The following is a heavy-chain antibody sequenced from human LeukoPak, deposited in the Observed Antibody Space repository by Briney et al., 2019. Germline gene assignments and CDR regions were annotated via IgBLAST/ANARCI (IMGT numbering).Heavy chain of an antibody. CDR3: ARDGGYYGSGVEAEFDY. CDR2: INANSGGT. D-gene: IGHD3-10*01. Sequence: GASVKVSCKASGYTFTCYYMHWVRQAPGQGLEWMGWINANSGGTNYAQKFQGRVTMTRDTSITTAYMEMSRLRSDATAVYYCARDGGYYGSGVEAEFDYWGQGTLVTVSS. CDR1: GYTFTCYY. J-gene: IGHJ4*02. V-gene: IGHV1-2*02.